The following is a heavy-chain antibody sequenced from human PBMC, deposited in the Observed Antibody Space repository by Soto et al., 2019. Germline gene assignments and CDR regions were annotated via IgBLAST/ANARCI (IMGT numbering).Heavy chain of an antibody. D-gene: IGHD2-2*01. CDR1: GGSISSSSYY. J-gene: IGHJ6*03. CDR3: ARRPWDIVVVPAASYYMDV. CDR2: IYYSGST. V-gene: IGHV4-39*01. Sequence: QLQLQESGPGLVKPSETLSLTCTVSGGSISSSSYYWGWIRQPPGKGLEWIGSIYYSGSTYYNPSLRCRVTISVDTSKNQFSLKLSSVTAADPAVYYCARRPWDIVVVPAASYYMDVWGKGTTVTVSS.